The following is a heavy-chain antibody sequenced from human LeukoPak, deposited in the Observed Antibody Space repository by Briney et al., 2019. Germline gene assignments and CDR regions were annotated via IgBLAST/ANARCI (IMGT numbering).Heavy chain of an antibody. Sequence: ASVTVSCTASGYTFTSYDINWVRQAAGQGLAWMGWMSPISGNTGYAQKFQGRLTMTRNTAINTAYLELSGLRSEDTAVYYCARESGDILVVPYYWGQGTLVTVSS. CDR2: MSPISGNT. CDR1: GYTFTSYD. CDR3: ARESGDILVVPYY. J-gene: IGHJ4*02. D-gene: IGHD2-2*01. V-gene: IGHV1-8*01.